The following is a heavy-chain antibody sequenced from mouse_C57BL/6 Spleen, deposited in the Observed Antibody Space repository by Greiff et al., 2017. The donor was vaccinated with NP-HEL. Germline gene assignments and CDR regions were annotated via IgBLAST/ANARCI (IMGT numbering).Heavy chain of an antibody. Sequence: EVHLVESGGGLVQPGGSLSLSCAASGFTFTDYYMSWVRQPPGKALEWLGFIRNKANGYTTEYSASVKGRFTISRDNSQSILYLQMNALRAEDSATYYCARYGTARAMDYWGQGTSVTVSS. CDR1: GFTFTDYY. J-gene: IGHJ4*01. V-gene: IGHV7-3*01. D-gene: IGHD3-2*01. CDR3: ARYGTARAMDY. CDR2: IRNKANGYTT.